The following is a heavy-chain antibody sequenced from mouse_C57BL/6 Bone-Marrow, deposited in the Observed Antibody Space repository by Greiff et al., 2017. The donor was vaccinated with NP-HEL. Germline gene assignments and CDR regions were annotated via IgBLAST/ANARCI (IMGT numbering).Heavy chain of an antibody. Sequence: EVQVVESGGGLVKPGGSLKLSCAASGFTFSSYAMSWVRQTPEKRLEWVATISDGGSYTYYPDNVKGRFTISRDNAKNNLYLQMSHLKSEDTAMYYCARYYYGIPLCAMDYWGQGTSVTVSS. CDR3: ARYYYGIPLCAMDY. D-gene: IGHD1-1*01. CDR1: GFTFSSYA. J-gene: IGHJ4*01. CDR2: ISDGGSYT. V-gene: IGHV5-4*01.